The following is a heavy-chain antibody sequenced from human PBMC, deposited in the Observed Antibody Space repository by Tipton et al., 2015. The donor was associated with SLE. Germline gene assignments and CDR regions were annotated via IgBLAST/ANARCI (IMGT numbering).Heavy chain of an antibody. Sequence: TLSLTCTVSGGSISSKTYYWGWIRQPPGKGLEWIGSIYYSGSTYYNPSLKSRVTISLDTSKNQFSLRLSSVTAADTAVYFCARSSSVRTLSWPTFAYWGQGTLVTVSS. CDR2: IYYSGST. V-gene: IGHV4-39*07. J-gene: IGHJ4*02. D-gene: IGHD2/OR15-2a*01. CDR1: GGSISSKTYY. CDR3: ARSSSVRTLSWPTFAY.